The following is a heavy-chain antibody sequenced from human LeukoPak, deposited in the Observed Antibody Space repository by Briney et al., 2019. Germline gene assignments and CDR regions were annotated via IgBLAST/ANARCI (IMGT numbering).Heavy chain of an antibody. D-gene: IGHD3-9*01. V-gene: IGHV3-21*01. J-gene: IGHJ6*02. Sequence: GGSLRLSCAASGFTFSSYGMNWVRQAPGKGLEWVSSISDSGDYIYHADSMKGRVTISRDNAKNSLYLQMNSLRAEDTAVYYCARRVLDYDTVTGLNTYYGMDVWGQGTTVTVSS. CDR3: ARRVLDYDTVTGLNTYYGMDV. CDR1: GFTFSSYG. CDR2: ISDSGDYI.